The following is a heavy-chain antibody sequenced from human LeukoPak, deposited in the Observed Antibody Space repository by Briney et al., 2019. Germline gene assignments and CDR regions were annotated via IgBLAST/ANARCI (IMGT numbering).Heavy chain of an antibody. CDR3: AREQSYSEEIVVVNPPFDY. Sequence: PGGSLRLSCAASGFTFSSYEMNWVRQAPGKGLEWVSYISSSGSTIYQADSVKGRFTISRDNAKNSLYLQMNSLRAEDTALYYCAREQSYSEEIVVVNPPFDYWGQGTLVTVSS. CDR2: ISSSGSTI. CDR1: GFTFSSYE. V-gene: IGHV3-48*03. D-gene: IGHD2-21*01. J-gene: IGHJ4*02.